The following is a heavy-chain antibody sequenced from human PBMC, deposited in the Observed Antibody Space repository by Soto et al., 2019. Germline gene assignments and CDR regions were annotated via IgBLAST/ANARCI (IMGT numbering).Heavy chain of an antibody. CDR3: ASTYGEGHSISHTPYYYFYGMDV. V-gene: IGHV1-18*01. CDR1: GYTFTSYG. J-gene: IGHJ6*02. CDR2: ISAYNGNT. D-gene: IGHD3-16*01. Sequence: ASVKVSCKASGYTFTSYGISWVRQAPGQGLEWMGWISAYNGNTNYAQKLQGRVTMTTDTSTSTAYMELRSLRSDDTAVYYCASTYGEGHSISHTPYYYFYGMDVWGQGTTVTVSS.